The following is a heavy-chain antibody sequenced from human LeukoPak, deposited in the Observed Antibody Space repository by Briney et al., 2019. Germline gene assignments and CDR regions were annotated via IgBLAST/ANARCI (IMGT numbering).Heavy chain of an antibody. CDR1: GYSFTSYW. J-gene: IGHJ3*02. V-gene: IGHV5-51*01. Sequence: GESLKISCKGSGYSFTSYWIGLVRQMPGKGLEWMGIIYPGDSDTRYSPSFQGQVTISADKSISTAYLQWSSLKASDTAMYYCANQGIAVAGSVAFDIWGQGTMVTVSS. D-gene: IGHD6-19*01. CDR3: ANQGIAVAGSVAFDI. CDR2: IYPGDSDT.